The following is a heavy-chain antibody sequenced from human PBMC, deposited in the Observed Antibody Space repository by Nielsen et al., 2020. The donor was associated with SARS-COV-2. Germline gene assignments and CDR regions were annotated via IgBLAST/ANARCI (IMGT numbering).Heavy chain of an antibody. CDR1: GGTFSSYA. CDR3: ARDRDIVVVPAGSPFDN. D-gene: IGHD2-2*01. CDR2: ISAYNGNT. Sequence: ASVKVSCKASGGTFSSYAISWVRQAPGQGLEWMGWISAYNGNTNYAQKLQGRVTMTTGTSTSTAYMELRSLRSDDTAVYYCARDRDIVVVPAGSPFDNWGQGTLVTVSS. V-gene: IGHV1-18*01. J-gene: IGHJ4*02.